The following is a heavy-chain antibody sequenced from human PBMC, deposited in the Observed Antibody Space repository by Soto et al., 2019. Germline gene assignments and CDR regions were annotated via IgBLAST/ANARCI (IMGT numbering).Heavy chain of an antibody. V-gene: IGHV3-33*01. J-gene: IGHJ6*02. CDR3: ARDGYGSGSYYYYGMDA. CDR2: IWDDGSNK. CDR1: GFTFSSYG. D-gene: IGHD3-10*01. Sequence: QVQLVESGGGVVQPGRSLRLSCAASGFTFSSYGMHWVRQAPGKGLEWVGVIWDDGSNKYYADSGKGRFTNSRDNSKNTLYMQLNSLRAEDTAVYYCARDGYGSGSYYYYGMDAWGQGTTVTFSS.